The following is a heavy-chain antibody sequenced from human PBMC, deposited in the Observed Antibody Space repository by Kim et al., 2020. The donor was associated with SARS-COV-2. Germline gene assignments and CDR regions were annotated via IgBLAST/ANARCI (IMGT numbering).Heavy chain of an antibody. CDR2: ISAYNGNT. J-gene: IGHJ4*02. V-gene: IGHV1-18*01. CDR1: GYTFTSYG. D-gene: IGHD3-3*01. Sequence: ASVKVSCKASGYTFTSYGISWVRQAPGQGLEWMGWISAYNGNTNYAQKLQGRVTMTTDTSTSTAYMELRSLRSDDTAVYYCARVAVIFGVVYYYFDYWGQGTLVTVSS. CDR3: ARVAVIFGVVYYYFDY.